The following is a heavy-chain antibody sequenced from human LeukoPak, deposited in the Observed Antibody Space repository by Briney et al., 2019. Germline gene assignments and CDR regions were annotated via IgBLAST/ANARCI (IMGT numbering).Heavy chain of an antibody. CDR1: GFTFRSYG. CDR3: AKDSYYYHIDV. V-gene: IGHV3-30*02. J-gene: IGHJ6*03. CDR2: T. Sequence: GGSLRLSCAASGFTFRSYGMHWVRQAPGKGLEWVTFTDSVKGRFTISRDNSKNTLYLQMNSLRTEDTAVYYCAKDSYYYHIDVWGKGTTVTVSS.